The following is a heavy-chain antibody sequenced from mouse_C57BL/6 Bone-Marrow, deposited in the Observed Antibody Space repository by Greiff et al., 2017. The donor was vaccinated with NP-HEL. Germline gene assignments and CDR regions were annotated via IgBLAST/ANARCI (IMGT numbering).Heavy chain of an antibody. CDR1: GYTFTSYW. Sequence: VQLQQPGAELVRPGSSVKLSCKASGYTFTSYWMDWVKQRPGQGLEWIGNIYPSDSETHYNQKFKDKATLTVDKSSSTAYMQLSSLTSEDSAVYYCARLRYCDYWGQGTTLTVSS. CDR3: ARLRYCDY. J-gene: IGHJ2*01. CDR2: IYPSDSET. V-gene: IGHV1-61*01.